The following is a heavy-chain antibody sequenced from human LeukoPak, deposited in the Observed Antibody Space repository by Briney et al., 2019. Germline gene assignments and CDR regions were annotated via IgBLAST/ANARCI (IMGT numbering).Heavy chain of an antibody. V-gene: IGHV4-61*01. J-gene: IGHJ5*02. Sequence: SETLSLTCTVSGGSVSSGSYYWSWIRQPPGKGLEWIGYIYYSGSTNYNPSLKSRVTISVDTSKNQFSLKLSSVTAADTAVYYCARDLITGTVRFDPWGQGHLVTVSS. CDR3: ARDLITGTVRFDP. CDR1: GGSVSSGSYY. D-gene: IGHD1-7*01. CDR2: IYYSGST.